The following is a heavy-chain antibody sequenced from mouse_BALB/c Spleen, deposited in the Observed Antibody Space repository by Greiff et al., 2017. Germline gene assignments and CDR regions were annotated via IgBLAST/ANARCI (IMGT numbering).Heavy chain of an antibody. CDR2: ISYSGST. CDR3: ARDGYDDGFAY. J-gene: IGHJ3*01. Sequence: EVQLQQSGPGLVKPSQSLSLTCTVTGYSITSDYAWNWIRQFPGNKLEWMGYISYSGSTSYNPSLKSRISITRDTSKNQFFLQLNSGTTEDTATYYCARDGYDDGFAYWGQGTLVTVAA. D-gene: IGHD2-2*01. CDR1: GYSITSDYA. V-gene: IGHV3-2*02.